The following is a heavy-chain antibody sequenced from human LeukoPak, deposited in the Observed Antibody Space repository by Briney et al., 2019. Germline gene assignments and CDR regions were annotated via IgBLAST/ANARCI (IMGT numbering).Heavy chain of an antibody. D-gene: IGHD3-10*01. Sequence: PGGFLRLSCAAAGFTFIDYSVNWVRQAPGKGLEWVSSISSSSSYIFYADSLKGRFTISRDNAKNSLYLQMNRLRAEDTAVYYCARLRDYFTHAFDIWGQGTMVTVSS. J-gene: IGHJ3*02. CDR2: ISSSSSYI. V-gene: IGHV3-21*01. CDR1: GFTFIDYS. CDR3: ARLRDYFTHAFDI.